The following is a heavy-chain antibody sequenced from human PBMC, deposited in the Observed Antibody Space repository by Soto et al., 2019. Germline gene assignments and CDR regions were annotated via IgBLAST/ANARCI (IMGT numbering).Heavy chain of an antibody. D-gene: IGHD5-12*01. V-gene: IGHV2-5*02. CDR3: AHRRWEWLRFGEFDP. CDR1: GFSLSTSGVG. J-gene: IGHJ5*02. CDR2: IYWDDDK. Sequence: QITLKETGPTLVKPTQTLTLTCTFSGFSLSTSGVGVGWIRQPPGKALEWLALIYWDDDKRYTPSLKSRLTVTKDTSKNQVVLTLTNMAPVDTATYDCAHRRWEWLRFGEFDPWCQGHLPSVSS.